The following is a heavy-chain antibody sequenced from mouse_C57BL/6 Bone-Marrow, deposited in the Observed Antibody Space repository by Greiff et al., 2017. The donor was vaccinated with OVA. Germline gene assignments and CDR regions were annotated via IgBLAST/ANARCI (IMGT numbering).Heavy chain of an antibody. Sequence: QVQLQQPGAELVRPGSSVKLSCKASGYTFTSYWMHWVKQRPIQGLEWIGNIDPSDSATHYNQKFKDKATLTVDKSSSTAYMQLSSLTSEDSAVYYCARENYGSSYPLDYWGQGTTLTVSS. CDR2: IDPSDSAT. CDR3: ARENYGSSYPLDY. D-gene: IGHD1-1*01. J-gene: IGHJ2*01. CDR1: GYTFTSYW. V-gene: IGHV1-52*01.